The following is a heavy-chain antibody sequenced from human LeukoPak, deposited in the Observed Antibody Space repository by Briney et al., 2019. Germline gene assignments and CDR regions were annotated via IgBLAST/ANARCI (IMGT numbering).Heavy chain of an antibody. CDR3: ARVATIIGSDDY. J-gene: IGHJ4*02. D-gene: IGHD5-12*01. Sequence: ASVKVSCKASGYTFTGYYMHWVRQAPGQGLEWMGWINPNSGGTNYAQKFQGRVTMTRDTSISTAYMELSRLRSDDTAVYYCARVATIIGSDDYWGQGTLVTVSS. CDR1: GYTFTGYY. CDR2: INPNSGGT. V-gene: IGHV1-2*02.